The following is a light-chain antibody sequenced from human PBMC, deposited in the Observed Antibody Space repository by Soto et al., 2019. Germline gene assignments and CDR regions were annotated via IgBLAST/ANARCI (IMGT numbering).Light chain of an antibody. Sequence: DIQMTPSPSSLSASVGDRVTITFQARQVISNCLNWNQQKPGKTPTLLIYNASNLETGVPSRCSGSGSGTDVTFSIRSLQPEDIATYYCQQYANRPITFGQVTRLEIK. J-gene: IGKJ5*01. V-gene: IGKV1-33*01. CDR2: NAS. CDR3: QQYANRPIT. CDR1: QVISNC.